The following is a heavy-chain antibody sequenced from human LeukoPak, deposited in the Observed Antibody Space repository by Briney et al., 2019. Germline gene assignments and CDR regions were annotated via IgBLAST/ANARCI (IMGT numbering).Heavy chain of an antibody. CDR2: IYYTGNS. CDR1: GGSIRNNNYY. CDR3: ARDYYMLQGLHWFDP. J-gene: IGHJ5*02. V-gene: IGHV4-39*07. Sequence: PSGTLSLTCTVSGGSIRNNNYYWGRIRQPPGKGLEWIGSIYYTGNSFYNPSLKSRLTISIDTSKNQFSLKLSSVTAADTAVYYCARDYYMLQGLHWFDPWGQGTLVSVSS. D-gene: IGHD3-10*01.